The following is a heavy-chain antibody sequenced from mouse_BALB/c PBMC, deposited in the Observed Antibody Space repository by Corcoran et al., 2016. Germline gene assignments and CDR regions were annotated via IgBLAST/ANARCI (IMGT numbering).Heavy chain of an antibody. V-gene: IGHV1-18*01. CDR1: GYTFTDYN. D-gene: IGHD3-1*01. CDR3: AMLVGLRFAY. CDR2: INPNNGGT. J-gene: IGHJ3*01. Sequence: EVLLQQSGPELVKPGASVKIPCKASGYTFTDYNMDWVKQSHGKRLEWIGDINPNNGGTNYNQKFKGKATLTVDKSSSTAYMVLRSLTSEDTEVDSCAMLVGLRFAYWCQGTLVTVSA.